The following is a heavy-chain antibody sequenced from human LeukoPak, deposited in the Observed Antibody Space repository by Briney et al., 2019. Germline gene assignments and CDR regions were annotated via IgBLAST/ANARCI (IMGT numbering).Heavy chain of an antibody. CDR3: ARVNLHYDSSGYDY. V-gene: IGHV1-18*01. J-gene: IGHJ4*02. D-gene: IGHD3-22*01. CDR1: GYTFTSYG. CDR2: ISAYNGNT. Sequence: ASVKVSCKASGYTFTSYGISWVRQAPGQGLEWMGWISAYNGNTNYAQKLQGRVTMTTDTSTSTAYMELRSLRSDDTAVYYCARVNLHYDSSGYDYWGQGTLVTVSS.